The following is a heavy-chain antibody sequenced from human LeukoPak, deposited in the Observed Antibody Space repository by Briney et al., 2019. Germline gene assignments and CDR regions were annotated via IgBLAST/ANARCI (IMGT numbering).Heavy chain of an antibody. CDR3: ARGPLSVRGVIGY. CDR1: GGSVSSGGYY. CDR2: IYHSGST. J-gene: IGHJ4*02. Sequence: PSETLSLTCTVSGGSVSSGGYYWGWIRQPPGKGLEWIGSIYHSGSTYYNPSLKSRVTISVDTSKNQFSLKLSSVTAADTAVYYCARGPLSVRGVIGYWGQGTLVTVSS. D-gene: IGHD3-10*01. V-gene: IGHV4-39*07.